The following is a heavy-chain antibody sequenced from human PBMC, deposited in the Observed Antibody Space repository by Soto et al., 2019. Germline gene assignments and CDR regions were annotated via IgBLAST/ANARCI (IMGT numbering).Heavy chain of an antibody. D-gene: IGHD6-19*01. CDR1: GFTFSSYA. Sequence: PGGSLRPSCSASGFTFSSYAMHWVRQAPGKGLEYVSAISSNGGSTYYADSVKGRFTTSRDNSKNTLYLQMSSLRAEDTAVYYCVKDRLSGSSYFDYWGQGTLVTVSS. CDR3: VKDRLSGSSYFDY. CDR2: ISSNGGST. J-gene: IGHJ4*02. V-gene: IGHV3-64D*06.